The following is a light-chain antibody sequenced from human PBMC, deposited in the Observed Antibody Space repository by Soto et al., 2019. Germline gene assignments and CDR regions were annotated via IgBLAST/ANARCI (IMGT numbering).Light chain of an antibody. V-gene: IGLV9-49*01. J-gene: IGLJ2*01. CDR3: GADHGSGSNFVV. CDR2: VGTGGIVG. Sequence: QSVPTQPPSASASLGASVKLTCTLSSGYSNYKVDWYQQRPGKGPRFVMRVGTGGIVGTKGDGIPDRFSVLGSGLNRYLTIKNIQEEDESDYHCGADHGSGSNFVVFGGGTKLTVL. CDR1: SGYSNYK.